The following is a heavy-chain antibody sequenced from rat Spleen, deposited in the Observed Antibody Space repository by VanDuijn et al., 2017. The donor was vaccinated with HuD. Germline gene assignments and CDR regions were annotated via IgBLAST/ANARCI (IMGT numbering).Heavy chain of an antibody. V-gene: IGHV5-29*01. CDR3: ARRPLMYTTDYYRYWYFDF. CDR2: LSYDGSST. J-gene: IGHJ1*01. CDR1: GFTFSDYY. D-gene: IGHD1-6*01. Sequence: EVQLVESDGGLVQPGRSLKLSCAASGFTFSDYYMAWVRQAPTKGLEWVATLSYDGSSTYYRDSVKGRFTISRDNAKSTLYLQMDSLRSEDTATYYCARRPLMYTTDYYRYWYFDFWGPGTMVTVSS.